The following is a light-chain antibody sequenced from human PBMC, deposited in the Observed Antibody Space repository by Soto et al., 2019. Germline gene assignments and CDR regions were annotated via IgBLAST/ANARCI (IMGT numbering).Light chain of an antibody. Sequence: IHMTQSPSSLSASVGDRVTITCRATQDISNYLAWYQQKPGKVPNLLIYAASTLQSGVPSRFSGSGSGTDFTLTISSLQPEDVATYYCQKYNSAPQWTFGQGTKVEI. CDR2: AAS. CDR1: QDISNY. CDR3: QKYNSAPQWT. V-gene: IGKV1-27*01. J-gene: IGKJ1*01.